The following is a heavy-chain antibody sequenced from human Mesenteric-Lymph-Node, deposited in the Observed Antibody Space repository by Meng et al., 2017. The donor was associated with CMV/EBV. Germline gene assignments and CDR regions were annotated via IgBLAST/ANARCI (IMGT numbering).Heavy chain of an antibody. CDR2: INSDGSST. D-gene: IGHD2-15*01. V-gene: IGHV3-74*01. CDR1: GFTFSSYW. CDR3: ARDTPHNAFEP. J-gene: IGHJ5*02. Sequence: GESLKISCAASGFTFSSYWMHWVRQAPGKGLVWVSRINSDGSSTNYADSVKGRFTISRDNAKNTLYLQMSSLRAEDTAVYYCARDTPHNAFEPWGHGTLVTVSS.